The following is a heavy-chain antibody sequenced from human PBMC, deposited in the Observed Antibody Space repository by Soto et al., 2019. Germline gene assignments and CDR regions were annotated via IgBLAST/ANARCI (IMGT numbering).Heavy chain of an antibody. Sequence: PSETLSLTCTVSGGSISSYYWSWIRQPPGKGLEWIGYIYYSGSTNYNPSLKSRVTISVDTSKNQFSLKLSSVTAADTAVYYCARSSGSSPLMWFDPWGQGTLVTVSS. V-gene: IGHV4-59*01. D-gene: IGHD1-26*01. CDR2: IYYSGST. CDR3: ARSSGSSPLMWFDP. CDR1: GGSISSYY. J-gene: IGHJ5*02.